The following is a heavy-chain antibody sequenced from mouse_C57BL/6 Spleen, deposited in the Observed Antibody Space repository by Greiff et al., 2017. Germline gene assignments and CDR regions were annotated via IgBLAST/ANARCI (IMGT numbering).Heavy chain of an antibody. Sequence: QVQLQQPGAELVKPGASVKLSCKASGYTFTSYWMQWVKQRPGQGLEWIGEIDPSDSYTNYNQKFKGKATLTVDTSSSTAYMQLSSLTSEDSAVYYCASVGKLGRGYFDVWGTGTTVTVSS. J-gene: IGHJ1*03. V-gene: IGHV1-50*01. CDR2: IDPSDSYT. D-gene: IGHD4-1*01. CDR3: ASVGKLGRGYFDV. CDR1: GYTFTSYW.